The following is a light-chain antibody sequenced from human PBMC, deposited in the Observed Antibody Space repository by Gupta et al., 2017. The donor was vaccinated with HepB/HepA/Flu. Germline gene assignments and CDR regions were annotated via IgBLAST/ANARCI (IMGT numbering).Light chain of an antibody. CDR2: RVS. V-gene: IGKV2-30*01. CDR3: GQGNNTPRS. Sequence: DEVLNPSPLSLPVTLGQSASISCRSSQNLLFRDGNTFLHWFQQRPGQSPRLLIYRVSNRDSGVPDRFSGSGSGTDFTLNISSVEAEDIGVYYCGQGNNTPRSFGEGTKVEIK. CDR1: QNLLFRDGNTF. J-gene: IGKJ4*02.